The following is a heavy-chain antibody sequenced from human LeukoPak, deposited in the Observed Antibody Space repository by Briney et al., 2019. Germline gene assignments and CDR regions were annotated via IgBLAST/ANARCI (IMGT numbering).Heavy chain of an antibody. CDR2: IHPSGCST. V-gene: IGHV1-46*01. CDR3: PKSHDYGDYVVDY. D-gene: IGHD4-17*01. CDR1: SYTFTNYY. J-gene: IGHJ4*02. Sequence: SVTLSFTASSYTFTNYYMHWVRPPTGPGLAWKGTIHPSGCSTSYAQKFQGTVTMTRDTSTSTVYMELSSLRPEDTAVYYCPKSHDYGDYVVDYWGQGTLVTVSS.